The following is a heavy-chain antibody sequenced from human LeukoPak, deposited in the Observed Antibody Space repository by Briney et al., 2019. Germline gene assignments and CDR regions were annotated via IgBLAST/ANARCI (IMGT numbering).Heavy chain of an antibody. CDR2: IYYSGST. CDR1: GGSISSYY. J-gene: IGHJ4*02. V-gene: IGHV4-59*01. Sequence: SETLSLTCTVSGGSISSYYWSWIRQPPGKGLEWIGYIYYSGSTNYNPSLKSRVTISVDTSKNQFSLKLSSVTAADTAVYYCARYPPTYDSSGYYFDYWGQGTLVTVSS. CDR3: ARYPPTYDSSGYYFDY. D-gene: IGHD3-22*01.